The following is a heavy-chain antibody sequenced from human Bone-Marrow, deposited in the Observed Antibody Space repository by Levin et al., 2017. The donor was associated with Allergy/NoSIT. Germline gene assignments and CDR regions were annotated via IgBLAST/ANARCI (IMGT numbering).Heavy chain of an antibody. V-gene: IGHV3-23*01. D-gene: IGHD6-13*01. CDR3: VKGGVERTADDPDNWFDP. CDR2: ISDSGDNT. J-gene: IGHJ5*02. Sequence: ASVKVSCAASGFTFSRSAMSWVRQAPGKGLEWVSAISDSGDNTYYVDSVKGRFTISRDNSKNTLYLEMNNLRAEDTATYFCVKGGVERTADDPDNWFDPWGQGTLVSVSS. CDR1: GFTFSRSA.